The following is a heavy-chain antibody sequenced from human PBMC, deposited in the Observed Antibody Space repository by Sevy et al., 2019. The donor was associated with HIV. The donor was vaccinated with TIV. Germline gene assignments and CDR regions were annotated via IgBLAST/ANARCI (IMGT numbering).Heavy chain of an antibody. V-gene: IGHV3-15*01. CDR2: IKSRPDGGTT. CDR3: STDPIIVLLVTDGMDV. D-gene: IGHD2-8*01. J-gene: IGHJ6*02. Sequence: GGSLRLSCVASGFTFSYAWMSWVRQAPRKGLEWVGRIKSRPDGGTTDYAAPVKGRFTISRDDSKNTLYLQMNSLKTEDTGVYYCSTDPIIVLLVTDGMDVWGQGTTVTVSS. CDR1: GFTFSYAW.